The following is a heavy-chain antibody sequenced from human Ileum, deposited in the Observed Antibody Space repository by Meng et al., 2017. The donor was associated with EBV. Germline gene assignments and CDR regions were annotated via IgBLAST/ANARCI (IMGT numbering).Heavy chain of an antibody. V-gene: IGHV4-59*13. CDR2: TYDSGDN. Sequence: SLALTVSCGSFSSYVCRCIRLTLGQVVEWIGDTYDSGDNNYNPSLKSPVTISVDTSVNQFSLKLGSVTSADTVVYYCGRFWGHYYDSCGYYKHYWAQGTLVTVSS. D-gene: IGHD3-22*01. J-gene: IGHJ4*02. CDR3: GRFWGHYYDSCGYYKHY. CDR1: CGSFSSYV.